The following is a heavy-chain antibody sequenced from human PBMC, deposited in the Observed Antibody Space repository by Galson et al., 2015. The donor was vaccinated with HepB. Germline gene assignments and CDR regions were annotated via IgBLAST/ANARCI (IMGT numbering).Heavy chain of an antibody. V-gene: IGHV4-39*07. CDR1: GGSISSSSYY. CDR3: ARQLGYSSGLHAFDI. J-gene: IGHJ3*02. Sequence: SETLSLTCTVSGGSISSSSYYWGWIRQPPGKGLEWIGSIYYSGSTYYNPSLKSRVTISVDTSKNQFSLKLSSVTAADTAVYYCARQLGYSSGLHAFDIWGQGTMVTVSS. D-gene: IGHD6-19*01. CDR2: IYYSGST.